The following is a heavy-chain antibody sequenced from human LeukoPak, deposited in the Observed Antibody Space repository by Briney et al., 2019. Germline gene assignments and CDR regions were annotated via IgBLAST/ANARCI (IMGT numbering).Heavy chain of an antibody. CDR3: ARVRYDFWSGYDLFDY. V-gene: IGHV1-18*01. CDR1: GYTFTSYG. CDR2: ISAYNGNT. Sequence: ASVKVSCKASGYTFTSYGISWVRQAPGQGLEWMGWISAYNGNTNYAQKLQGRVTMTTDTSTSTAYMELRSLRSDGTAVYYCARVRYDFWSGYDLFDYWGQGTLVTVSS. D-gene: IGHD3-3*01. J-gene: IGHJ4*02.